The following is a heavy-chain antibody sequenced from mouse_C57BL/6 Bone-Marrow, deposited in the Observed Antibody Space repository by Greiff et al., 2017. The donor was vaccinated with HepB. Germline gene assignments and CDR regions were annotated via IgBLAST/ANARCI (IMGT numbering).Heavy chain of an antibody. Sequence: VKLQESGAELARPGASVKMSCKASGYTFTSYTMHWVKQRPGQGLEWIGYINPSSGYTKYNQKFKDKATLTADKSSSTAYRQLSSLTSEDSAVYYCGLYYFDYWGQGTTLTVSS. V-gene: IGHV1-4*01. CDR1: GYTFTSYT. CDR3: GLYYFDY. CDR2: INPSSGYT. J-gene: IGHJ2*01.